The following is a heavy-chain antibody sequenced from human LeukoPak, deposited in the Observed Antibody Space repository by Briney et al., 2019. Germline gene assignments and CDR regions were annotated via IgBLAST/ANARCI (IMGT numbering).Heavy chain of an antibody. D-gene: IGHD6-19*01. CDR2: TRNKANSYTT. CDR3: AKDIAVAGYYYYGMDV. J-gene: IGHJ6*02. CDR1: GFTFSDHY. V-gene: IGHV3-72*01. Sequence: GGSLRLSCAASGFTFSDHYMDWVRQAPGKGLEWVGRTRNKANSYTTEYAASVKGRFTISRDDSKNSLYLQMNSLRAEDTALYYCAKDIAVAGYYYYGMDVWGQGTTVTVSS.